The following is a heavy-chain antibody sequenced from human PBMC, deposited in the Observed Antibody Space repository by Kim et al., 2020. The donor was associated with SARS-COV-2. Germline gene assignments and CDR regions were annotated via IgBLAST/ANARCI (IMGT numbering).Heavy chain of an antibody. D-gene: IGHD6-19*01. CDR1: GFTFSNAW. CDR3: TTSEQWLDDAFDI. V-gene: IGHV3-15*01. CDR2: IKSKTDGGTT. Sequence: GGSLRLSCAASGFTFSNAWMSWVRQAPGKGLEWVGRIKSKTDGGTTDYAAPVKGRFTISRDDSKNTLYLQMNSLKTEDTAVYYCTTSEQWLDDAFDIWGQGTMVTVSS. J-gene: IGHJ3*02.